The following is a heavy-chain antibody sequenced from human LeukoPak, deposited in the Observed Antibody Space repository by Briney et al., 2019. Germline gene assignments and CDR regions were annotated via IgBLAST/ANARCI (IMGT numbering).Heavy chain of an antibody. V-gene: IGHV4-39*07. CDR1: GGSISSSSYY. J-gene: IGHJ6*03. D-gene: IGHD3-10*01. CDR2: IYYSGST. CDR3: ARAGHYYYYYMDV. Sequence: SSETLSLTCTVSGGSISSSSYYWGWIRQPPGKGLEWVGSIYYSGSTNYNPSLKSRVTISVDTSKNQFSLKLSSVTAADTAVYYCARAGHYYYYYMDVWGKGTTVTVSS.